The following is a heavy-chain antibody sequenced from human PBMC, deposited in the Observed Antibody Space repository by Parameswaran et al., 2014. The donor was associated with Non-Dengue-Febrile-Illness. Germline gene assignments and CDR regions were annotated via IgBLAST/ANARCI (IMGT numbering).Heavy chain of an antibody. V-gene: IGHV3-23*01. Sequence: RWIRQPPGKGLEWVSAISGSGGSTYYADSVKGRFTISRDNSKNTLYLQMNSLRAEDTAVYYCAKDRLSWHGRVWDYWGQGTLVTVSS. CDR3: AKDRLSWHGRVWDY. CDR2: ISGSGGST. D-gene: IGHD6-13*01. J-gene: IGHJ4*02.